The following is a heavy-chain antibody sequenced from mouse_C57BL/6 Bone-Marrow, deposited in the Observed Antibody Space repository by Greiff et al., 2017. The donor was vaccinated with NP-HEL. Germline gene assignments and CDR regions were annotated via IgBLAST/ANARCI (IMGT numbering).Heavy chain of an antibody. V-gene: IGHV1-15*01. CDR3: TRSDSGPLFDY. Sequence: QVQLQQSGAELVRPGASVTLSCKASGYTFTDYEMHWVKQTPVHGLEWIGAIDPETGGTAYNQKFKGKAILTADKSSSTAYMELRSLTSEDSAVYYCTRSDSGPLFDYWGQGTTLTVSS. CDR1: GYTFTDYE. J-gene: IGHJ2*01. CDR2: IDPETGGT.